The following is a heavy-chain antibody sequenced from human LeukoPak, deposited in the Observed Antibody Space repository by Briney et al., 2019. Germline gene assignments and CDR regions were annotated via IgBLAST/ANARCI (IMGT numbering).Heavy chain of an antibody. CDR1: GGPFSGYY. CDR3: ARTTEGGYTYDYFYYYYMDV. V-gene: IGHV4-34*01. J-gene: IGHJ6*03. Sequence: SETLSLTCAVYGGPFSGYYWSWIRQPPGKGLEWIGYIHYSGSTNYNPSLKSRVTISANMSKNQFSLRLSSVTAADTAVYYCARTTEGGYTYDYFYYYYMDVWGKGTTVTISS. CDR2: IHYSGST. D-gene: IGHD5-18*01.